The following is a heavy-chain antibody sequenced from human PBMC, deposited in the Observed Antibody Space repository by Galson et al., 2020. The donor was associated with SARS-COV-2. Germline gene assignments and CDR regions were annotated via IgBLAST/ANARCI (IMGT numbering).Heavy chain of an antibody. D-gene: IGHD1-26*01. V-gene: IGHV6-1*01. CDR3: AGRVAGANSLDI. CDR2: TYYRSKWSS. Sequence: SQTLSLTCAISGDSVSSNSAAWNWIRQSPSRGLEWLGRTYYRSKWSSDYAVSVKSRITINPDTSKNQFSLQLNSVTPEDTAMYYCAGRVAGANSLDIWGQGTMVIVSS. J-gene: IGHJ3*02. CDR1: GDSVSSNSAA.